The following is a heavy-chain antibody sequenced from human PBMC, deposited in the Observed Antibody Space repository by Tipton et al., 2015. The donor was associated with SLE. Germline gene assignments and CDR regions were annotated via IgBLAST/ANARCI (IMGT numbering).Heavy chain of an antibody. J-gene: IGHJ4*02. CDR2: IYHSGST. CDR1: GYSISSGYY. V-gene: IGHV4-38-2*02. CDR3: ASLYGSGSYYYSLVDY. D-gene: IGHD3-10*01. Sequence: TLSLTCTVSGYSISSGYYWGWIRQPPGKGLEWIGSIYHSGSTYYNPSLKSRVTISVDTSKNQFSLKLSSVTAADTAVYYCASLYGSGSYYYSLVDYWGQGTLVTVSS.